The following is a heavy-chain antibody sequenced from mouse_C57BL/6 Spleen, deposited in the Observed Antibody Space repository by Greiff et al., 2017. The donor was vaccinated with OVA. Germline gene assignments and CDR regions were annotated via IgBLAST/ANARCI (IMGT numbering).Heavy chain of an antibody. CDR3: ARIYYDYGYYAMDY. V-gene: IGHV1-64*01. CDR2: IHPNSGST. D-gene: IGHD2-4*01. J-gene: IGHJ4*01. CDR1: GYTFTSYW. Sequence: QVQLQQPGAELVKPGASVKLSCKASGYTFTSYWMHWVKQRPGQGLEWIGMIHPNSGSTNYNEKFKSKATLTVDKSSSTAYMQLSSLTSEDSAVYYCARIYYDYGYYAMDYWGQGTSVTVSS.